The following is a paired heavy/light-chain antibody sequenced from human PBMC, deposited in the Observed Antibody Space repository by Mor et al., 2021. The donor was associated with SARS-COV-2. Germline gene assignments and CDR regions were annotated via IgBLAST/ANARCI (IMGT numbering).Heavy chain of an antibody. CDR2: ISGSGGTA. CDR1: RFTFSKFA. J-gene: IGHJ4*02. CDR3: AGPIFTTSFGPFDN. D-gene: IGHD3-3*01. Sequence: EGQLLESGGGLVRPGGSLRLSCQASRFTFSKFAMSWVRQAPGRGLEWVSAISGSGGTAHYADSVKGRFTISRDNSKNTLYLQMNSLRVEDTAIYHCAGPIFTTSFGPFDNWGLGTLVSVSS. V-gene: IGHV3-23*01.
Light chain of an antibody. J-gene: IGKJ1*01. CDR2: HAS. Sequence: DIQMTQSPSSLSASVGDSVTITCRASQDITNYLAWYQQRPGKVPKLLIYHASILQSGVPSRFSGSGSGTDFTLTISNLQPEDVATYYCQKYGSGPPWTFGPGTRVEVK. CDR1: QDITNY. CDR3: QKYGSGPPWT. V-gene: IGKV1-27*01.